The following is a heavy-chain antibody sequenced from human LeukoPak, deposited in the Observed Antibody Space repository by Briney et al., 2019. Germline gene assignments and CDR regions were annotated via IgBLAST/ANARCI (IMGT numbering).Heavy chain of an antibody. CDR3: ATELYGDYVYNY. CDR1: GYTLTELS. CDR2: FDPEDGET. V-gene: IGHV1-24*01. J-gene: IGHJ4*02. D-gene: IGHD4-17*01. Sequence: ASVKVSCKVSGYTLTELSMHWVRQAPGKGLEWMGGFDPEDGETIYAQKFQGRVTMTEDTSADTAYMELSSLRSEDTAVYYCATELYGDYVYNYWGQGTLVTASS.